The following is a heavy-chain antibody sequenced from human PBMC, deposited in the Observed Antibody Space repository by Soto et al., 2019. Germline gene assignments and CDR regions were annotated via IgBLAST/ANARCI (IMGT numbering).Heavy chain of an antibody. D-gene: IGHD2-2*01. CDR1: GFPFRNFA. Sequence: GGSLRLSCAASGFPFRNFAMAWVRQAPGKGLEWVSIISNSGSSTYHGDSVKGRFTTSRDNSKGALSLHMRGVRIDDTAVYFCARADLLWDSFDLWGQGTLVTVSS. CDR3: ARADLLWDSFDL. V-gene: IGHV3-23*05. J-gene: IGHJ4*02. CDR2: ISNSGSST.